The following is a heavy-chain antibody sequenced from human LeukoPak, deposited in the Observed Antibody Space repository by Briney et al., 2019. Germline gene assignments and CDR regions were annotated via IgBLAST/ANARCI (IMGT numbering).Heavy chain of an antibody. CDR3: ARINSGSFDY. CDR2: IYYSGST. J-gene: IGHJ4*02. V-gene: IGHV4-39*07. D-gene: IGHD6-19*01. Sequence: EWIGSIYYSGSTYYNPSLKSRVTISVDTSKNQFSLKLSSVTAADTAVYFCARINSGSFDYWGQGTLVPVSS.